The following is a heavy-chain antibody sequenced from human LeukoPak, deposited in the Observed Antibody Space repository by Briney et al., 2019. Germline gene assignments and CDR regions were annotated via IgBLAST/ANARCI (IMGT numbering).Heavy chain of an antibody. J-gene: IGHJ4*02. Sequence: SETLSLTCTVSGGSISSYYWSWTRQPPGKGLEWIGYIYYSGSTNYNPSLKSRVTISVDTSKNQFSLKLSSVTAADTAVYYCARGGDDFWSGYPWGYFDYWGREPWSPSPQ. CDR1: GGSISSYY. V-gene: IGHV4-59*08. CDR2: IYYSGST. D-gene: IGHD3-3*01. CDR3: ARGGDDFWSGYPWGYFDY.